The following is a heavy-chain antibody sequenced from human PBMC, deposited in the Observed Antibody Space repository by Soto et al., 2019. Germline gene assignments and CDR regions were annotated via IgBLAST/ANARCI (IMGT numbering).Heavy chain of an antibody. D-gene: IGHD5-18*01. V-gene: IGHV3-48*01. CDR3: ARAGDTAMAFNCYY. CDR1: GFTFSSYS. Sequence: EVQLVESGGGLVQPGGSLRLSCAASGFTFSSYSMNWVRQAPGKGLEWVSYISSSSSTIYYADSVKGRFTISRDNAKNSLYLQMNSLRAEDTAVYYCARAGDTAMAFNCYYWGQGTLVTVSS. J-gene: IGHJ4*02. CDR2: ISSSSSTI.